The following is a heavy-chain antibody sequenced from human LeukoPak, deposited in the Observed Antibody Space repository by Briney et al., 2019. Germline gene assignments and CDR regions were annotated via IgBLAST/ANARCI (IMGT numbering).Heavy chain of an antibody. D-gene: IGHD3-22*01. CDR3: AGVRDYDSSGYHPMDV. V-gene: IGHV1-2*02. CDR1: GYTFTGYH. Sequence: ASVKVSCKASGYTFTGYHMHWVRQAPGQGLEWMGWINPNGGGTNYAQKFQGRVTMTRDTSISTAYMELSRLRSDDTAVYYCAGVRDYDSSGYHPMDVWGKGTTVTVSS. CDR2: INPNGGGT. J-gene: IGHJ6*03.